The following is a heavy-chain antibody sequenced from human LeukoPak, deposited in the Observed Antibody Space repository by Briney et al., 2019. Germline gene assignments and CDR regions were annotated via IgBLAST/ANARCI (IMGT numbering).Heavy chain of an antibody. J-gene: IGHJ3*02. CDR3: ARRPRGYSYGYSKFTFDI. CDR2: IYYSGST. CDR1: GGSISSSNYY. V-gene: IGHV4-39*01. Sequence: PSETLSLTCTVSGGSISSSNYYWGWIRQPPGKGLEWIGSIYYSGSTYYNPSLKSRVTISVDTSKNQFSLKLSSVTAADTAVYYCARRPRGYSYGYSKFTFDIWGQGTMVTVSS. D-gene: IGHD5-18*01.